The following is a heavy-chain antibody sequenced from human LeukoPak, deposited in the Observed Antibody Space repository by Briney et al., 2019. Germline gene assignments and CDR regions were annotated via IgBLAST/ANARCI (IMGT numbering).Heavy chain of an antibody. D-gene: IGHD1-14*01. Sequence: SETLSLTCTVSGGSISSYYWSWIRQPPGKGLEGIGYIYYSGSTNYNPSLKSRVTISVDTSKNQFSLKLSSVTAADTAVYYCARLDTTDAFDIWGQGTMVTVSS. CDR2: IYYSGST. CDR1: GGSISSYY. J-gene: IGHJ3*02. V-gene: IGHV4-59*08. CDR3: ARLDTTDAFDI.